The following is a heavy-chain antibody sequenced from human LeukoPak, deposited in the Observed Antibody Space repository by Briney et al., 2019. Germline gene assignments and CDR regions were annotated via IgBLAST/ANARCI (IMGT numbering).Heavy chain of an antibody. CDR2: ISNSGGST. J-gene: IGHJ4*02. Sequence: GGSLRLSCAASGFTVSSSYMSWIRQAPGKGLEWVSSISNSGGSTYYADSVKGRFTISRDNSKNTLYLQMNSLRAEDTAVYYCAKEGFDSWGQGTLVTVSS. CDR3: AKEGFDS. V-gene: IGHV3-23*01. CDR1: GFTVSSSY.